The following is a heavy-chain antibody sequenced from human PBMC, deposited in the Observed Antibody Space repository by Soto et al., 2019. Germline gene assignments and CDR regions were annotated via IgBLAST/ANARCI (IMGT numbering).Heavy chain of an antibody. CDR3: AKDLSRKVATTTKLYYHYGMDV. CDR2: ISYDGSNK. D-gene: IGHD5-12*01. V-gene: IGHV3-30*18. Sequence: QVQLVESGGGVVQSGRSLRLSCAASGFTFRSYVMHWVRQAPGKGLEWVAIISYDGSNKYYVNSVKGRFTISRDNSNNTLYLQMNSLRAEDTAIYYCAKDLSRKVATTTKLYYHYGMDVWGQGTTVTVSS. CDR1: GFTFRSYV. J-gene: IGHJ6*02.